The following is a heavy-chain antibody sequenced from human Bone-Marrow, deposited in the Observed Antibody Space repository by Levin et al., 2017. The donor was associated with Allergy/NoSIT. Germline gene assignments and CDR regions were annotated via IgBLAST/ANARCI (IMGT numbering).Heavy chain of an antibody. J-gene: IGHJ4*02. CDR3: ATAPRGYSYGYHDY. Sequence: AASVKVSCKVSGYTLTELSMHWVRQAPGKGLEWMGGFDPEDGETIYAQKFQGRVTMTEDTSTDTAYMELSSLRSEDTAVYYCATAPRGYSYGYHDYWGQGTLVTVSS. CDR2: FDPEDGET. V-gene: IGHV1-24*01. CDR1: GYTLTELS. D-gene: IGHD5-18*01.